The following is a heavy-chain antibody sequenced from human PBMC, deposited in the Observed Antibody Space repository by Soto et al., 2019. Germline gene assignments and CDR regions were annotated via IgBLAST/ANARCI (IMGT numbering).Heavy chain of an antibody. CDR3: VRVVDTHYFDS. J-gene: IGHJ4*02. CDR2: IWNDVSNK. V-gene: IGHV3-33*01. Sequence: GGALCLSCAASGFTFSSYGIQWVRQAPGKGLERVEVIWNDVSNKHDADSVKSRFTISRDNTNNTLYLEMNNLRAENTAVYYDVRVVDTHYFDSWGQGTLVTVS. CDR1: GFTFSSYG. D-gene: IGHD3-9*01.